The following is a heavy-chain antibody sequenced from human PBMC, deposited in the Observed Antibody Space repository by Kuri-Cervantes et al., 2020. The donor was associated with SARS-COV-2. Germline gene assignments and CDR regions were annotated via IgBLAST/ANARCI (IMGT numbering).Heavy chain of an antibody. CDR3: ARDRGKIAARIYYYYGMDV. V-gene: IGHV3-21*01. J-gene: IGHJ6*02. CDR2: ISSSSSYI. CDR1: GFTCSSYS. D-gene: IGHD6-6*01. Sequence: GGSLRLSCAASGFTCSSYSMNWVRQAPGKGLEWVSSISSSSSYIYYAASVKGRFTISRDNAKNSLYLQMNSLRAEDTAVYYCARDRGKIAARIYYYYGMDVWGQGTTVTVSS.